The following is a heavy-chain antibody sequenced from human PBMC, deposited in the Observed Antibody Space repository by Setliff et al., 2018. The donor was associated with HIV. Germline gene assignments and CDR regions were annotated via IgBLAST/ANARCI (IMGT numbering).Heavy chain of an antibody. V-gene: IGHV5-51*01. D-gene: IGHD3-22*01. CDR3: ARHGGYYDSSGYANY. J-gene: IGHJ4*02. CDR1: GYSFTSYW. CDR2: IYPGDSDT. Sequence: GESLKISCKGSGYSFTSYWIGWVRQMPGKGLEWMGIIYPGDSDTRYSPSFQGHVTISADKSISTAYLQWSSLKASDSAMYYCARHGGYYDSSGYANYWGQGTLVTVSS.